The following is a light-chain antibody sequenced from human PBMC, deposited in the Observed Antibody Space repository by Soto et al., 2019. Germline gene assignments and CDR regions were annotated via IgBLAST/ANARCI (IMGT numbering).Light chain of an antibody. CDR3: QQYSRDST. CDR2: AAS. Sequence: DIQMTQSPSSLSASVGDRVTITCRANQSISSYLNWYQQKPGKAPKPLIYAASSLQSGVPSRFSGSGSGTEFTLTISSLHPDDFGSYYCQQYSRDSTFGQGTKVDI. J-gene: IGKJ1*01. CDR1: QSISSY. V-gene: IGKV1-39*01.